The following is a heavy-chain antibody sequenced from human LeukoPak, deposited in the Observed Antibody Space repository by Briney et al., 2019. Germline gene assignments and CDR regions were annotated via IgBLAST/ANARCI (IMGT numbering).Heavy chain of an antibody. V-gene: IGHV4-38-2*02. CDR3: ARDQVAGHDY. CDR2: IYHSGST. J-gene: IGHJ4*02. Sequence: TSETLSLTCTVSGYSISSGYYWGWIRQPPGKGLEWIGSIYHSGSTYYNPSLKSRVTISVDTSKNQFSLKLSSATAADTAVYYCARDQVAGHDYWGQGTLVTVSS. CDR1: GYSISSGYY. D-gene: IGHD6-19*01.